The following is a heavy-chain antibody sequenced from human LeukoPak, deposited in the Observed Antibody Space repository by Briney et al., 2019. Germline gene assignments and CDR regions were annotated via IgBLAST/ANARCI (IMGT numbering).Heavy chain of an antibody. CDR1: GFTFSSYG. J-gene: IGHJ6*03. CDR3: AKVSSSGRIYYYYYLDV. CDR2: IRYDGSNK. Sequence: GGSLRLSCAASGFTFSSYGMHWVRQAPGKGLEWVAFIRYDGSNKYYADSVKGRFTISRDNSKNTLYLQMTSLRPEDTAVYYCAKVSSSGRIYYYYYLDVWGKGTTVTVSS. V-gene: IGHV3-30*02. D-gene: IGHD6-19*01.